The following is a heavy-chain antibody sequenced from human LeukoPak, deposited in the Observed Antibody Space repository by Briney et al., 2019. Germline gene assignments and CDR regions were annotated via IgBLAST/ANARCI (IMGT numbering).Heavy chain of an antibody. J-gene: IGHJ4*02. V-gene: IGHV4-61*02. Sequence: RASQTLSLTCTVSGVSISTGSYYWSWIRQPAGKGMERIGRIYISGSTNYNPSLKSRVNISISTSKNQFSLKMSSATAADTAVYYCARSPWDTALDYWGQGTLVTFSS. CDR2: IYISGST. D-gene: IGHD5-18*01. CDR3: ARSPWDTALDY. CDR1: GVSISTGSYY.